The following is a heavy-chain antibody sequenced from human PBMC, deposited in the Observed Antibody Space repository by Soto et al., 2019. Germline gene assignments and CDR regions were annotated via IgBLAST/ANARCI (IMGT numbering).Heavy chain of an antibody. CDR3: ARVQRRWLNSDS. V-gene: IGHV4-39*02. Sequence: PSETLSLTCTVSGGSISNSSYYWGWLRQPPGKGLEWIGHIYYGGTSYSNPSLRGRVTLSVDTSKNHFSLNLKSVTAADTAVYYCARVQRRWLNSDSWGQGTLVTVSS. CDR1: GGSISNSSYY. D-gene: IGHD5-12*01. CDR2: IYYGGTS. J-gene: IGHJ4*02.